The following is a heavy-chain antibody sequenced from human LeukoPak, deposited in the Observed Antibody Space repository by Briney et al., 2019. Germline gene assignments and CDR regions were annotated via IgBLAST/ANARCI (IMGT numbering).Heavy chain of an antibody. D-gene: IGHD2-2*01. CDR3: AARWGYCSSTSCYYYYYYMDV. V-gene: IGHV3-33*01. CDR2: IWYDGSNK. J-gene: IGHJ6*03. CDR1: GFTFSSYG. Sequence: PGRSLRLSCAASGFTFSSYGMHWVRQAPGKGLEWVAVIWYDGSNKYYADSVKGRFTISRDNSKNTLYLQMNSLRAEDTAVYYCAARWGYCSSTSCYYYYYYMDVWGKGTTVTVSS.